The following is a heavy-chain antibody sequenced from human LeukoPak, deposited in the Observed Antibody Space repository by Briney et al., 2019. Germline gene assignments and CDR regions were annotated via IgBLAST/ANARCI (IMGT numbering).Heavy chain of an antibody. V-gene: IGHV4-4*07. CDR1: GGSISSYY. D-gene: IGHD6-13*01. Sequence: SETLSLTCTVSGGSISSYYWSWIRQPAGKGLEWIGRIYTSGSTNYNPSLKSRVTMSVDTSKNQFSLKLSSVTAADTAVYYCARWVKARSSWYGMYNWFDPWGQGTLVTVPS. J-gene: IGHJ5*02. CDR2: IYTSGST. CDR3: ARWVKARSSWYGMYNWFDP.